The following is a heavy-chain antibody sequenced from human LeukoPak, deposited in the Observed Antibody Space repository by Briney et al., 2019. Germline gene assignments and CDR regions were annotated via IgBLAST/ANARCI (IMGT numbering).Heavy chain of an antibody. J-gene: IGHJ5*02. CDR2: IRYDGSNK. CDR1: GFTFSSYG. D-gene: IGHD3-3*01. V-gene: IGHV3-30*02. CDR3: AKALAGPDYDFWSGYYWSAANWFDP. Sequence: GGSLRLSCAASGFTFSSYGMHWVRQAPGKGLEWVAFIRYDGSNKYYADSVKGRFTISRDNSTNTLYLQMNSLRAEDTAVYYCAKALAGPDYDFWSGYYWSAANWFDPWGQGTLVTVSS.